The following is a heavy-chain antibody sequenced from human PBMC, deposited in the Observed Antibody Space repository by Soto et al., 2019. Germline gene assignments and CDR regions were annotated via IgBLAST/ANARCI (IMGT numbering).Heavy chain of an antibody. J-gene: IGHJ5*02. Sequence: ASVKVSCKAPRDTFASYYINWVRQAPGQGLEWMGVINPHGGSTAYAQKFKGRVTLTRDTSASTVYMEVSSLTSEDTAMYYCARSSGGNFGIIIEGTNWFAPWAQGTLVTVS. V-gene: IGHV1-46*01. CDR1: RDTFASYY. D-gene: IGHD1-26*01. CDR2: INPHGGST. CDR3: ARSSGGNFGIIIEGTNWFAP.